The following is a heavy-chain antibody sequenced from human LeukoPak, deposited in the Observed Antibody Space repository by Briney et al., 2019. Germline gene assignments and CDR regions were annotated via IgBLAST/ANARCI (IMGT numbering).Heavy chain of an antibody. CDR1: GYTFTDYY. Sequence: AASVRVSRKASGYTFTDYYIHWVRQAPGQGLEWMGWIDLNSGGTNYAQKFQGRVTMTRDTSISIAYMELSRMRSDDTAMYYCARDGSFDIWGQGTMVTVSS. CDR2: IDLNSGGT. V-gene: IGHV1-2*02. J-gene: IGHJ3*02. D-gene: IGHD3-10*01. CDR3: ARDGSFDI.